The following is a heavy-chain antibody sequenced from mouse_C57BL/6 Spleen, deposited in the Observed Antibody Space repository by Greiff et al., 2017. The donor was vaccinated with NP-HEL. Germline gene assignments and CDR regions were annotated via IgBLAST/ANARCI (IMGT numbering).Heavy chain of an antibody. CDR2: IHPNSGST. J-gene: IGHJ1*03. V-gene: IGHV1-64*01. CDR3: ASFGIGYGYDWYFDV. CDR1: GYTFTSYW. Sequence: QVQLQQPGAELVKPGASVKLSCKASGYTFTSYWMHWVKQRPGQGLEWIGMIHPNSGSTNYNEKFKSKATLTVDKSSSTAYMQLSSLTSEDSAVYYCASFGIGYGYDWYFDVWGTGTTVTVSS. D-gene: IGHD2-2*01.